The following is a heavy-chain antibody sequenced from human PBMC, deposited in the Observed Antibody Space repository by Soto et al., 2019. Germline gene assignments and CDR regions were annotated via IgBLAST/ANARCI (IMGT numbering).Heavy chain of an antibody. CDR3: AHRVLRTVFGLVTTTAIYFDF. D-gene: IGHD3-3*01. V-gene: IGHV2-5*02. Sequence: QITLNESGPTVVRPTETLNLTCRFSGFSLTTSGVGVGWVPQSPGKAPEWVALIYWDDDKRYSASLKSRLTITKDTSKNQVVLTVSDLDPTDTATYYCAHRVLRTVFGLVTTTAIYFDFWGQGTPVAVSS. CDR1: GFSLTTSGVG. J-gene: IGHJ4*02. CDR2: IYWDDDK.